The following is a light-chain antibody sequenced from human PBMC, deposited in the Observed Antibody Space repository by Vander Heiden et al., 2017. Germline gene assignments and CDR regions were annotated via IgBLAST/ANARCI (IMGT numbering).Light chain of an antibody. CDR1: QSVTNSY. CDR3: QQDCASPLT. J-gene: IGKJ1*01. V-gene: IGKV3-20*01. Sequence: EIVLTQSPGTLSLSPGERATLSCRASQSVTNSYLAWYQQKPGQTPRLLIYDSSTRAAHIPDKFSGSGSGTDFTLTISSLEPADSAVSYCQQDCASPLTFGPGTKLEI. CDR2: DSS.